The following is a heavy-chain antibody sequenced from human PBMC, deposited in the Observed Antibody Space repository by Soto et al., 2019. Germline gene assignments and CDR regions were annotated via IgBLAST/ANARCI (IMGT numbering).Heavy chain of an antibody. V-gene: IGHV4-39*01. CDR3: ARLPELRYFDCLLPY. Sequence: QLQLQESGPGLVKPSETLSLTCTVSGGSISSSSYYWGWIRQPPGKGLEWIGSIYYSGSTYYNPSLQSRVTISVDTSKNQFSLKLSSVTAADTAVYYCARLPELRYFDCLLPYWGQGTLVTVSS. J-gene: IGHJ4*02. CDR1: GGSISSSSYY. CDR2: IYYSGST. D-gene: IGHD3-9*01.